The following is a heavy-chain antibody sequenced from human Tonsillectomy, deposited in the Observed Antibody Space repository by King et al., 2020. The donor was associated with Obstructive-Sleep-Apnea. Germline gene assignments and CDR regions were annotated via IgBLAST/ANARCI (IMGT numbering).Heavy chain of an antibody. V-gene: IGHV4-59*08. CDR1: GGSISSYY. Sequence: VQLQESGPGLVKPSETLSLTCTVSGGSISSYYWSWIRQPPGKGLEWIGYIYYSGSTNYNPSLKSRVTISVDTSKNQFSLKLTPVTAADTAVYYCARHGYYFDSSGWDWGQGTLVTVSS. CDR3: ARHGYYFDSSGWD. J-gene: IGHJ4*02. CDR2: IYYSGST. D-gene: IGHD3-22*01.